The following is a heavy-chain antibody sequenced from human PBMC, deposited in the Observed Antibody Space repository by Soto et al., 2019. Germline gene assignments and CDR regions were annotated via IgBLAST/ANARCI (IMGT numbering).Heavy chain of an antibody. D-gene: IGHD4-17*01. Sequence: SVKVSCKISAGTFSSYGINWVRQVPGQGLEWMGATIPIFATTNYAPKFQDRVTITADESTGTSYLELRSLTSDDSAMYYCARTTAVPNTLRSRYFFDYWGQGTLVTVSS. V-gene: IGHV1-69*13. CDR2: TIPIFATT. J-gene: IGHJ4*02. CDR1: AGTFSSYG. CDR3: ARTTAVPNTLRSRYFFDY.